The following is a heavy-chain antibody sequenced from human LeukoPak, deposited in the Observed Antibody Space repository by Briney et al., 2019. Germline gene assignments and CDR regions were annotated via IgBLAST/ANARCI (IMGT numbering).Heavy chain of an antibody. V-gene: IGHV3-23*01. CDR1: GFTFSSYA. CDR2: ISGSGGST. CDR3: AKDLYYYDSSYRAWSSDY. Sequence: PGGSLRLSCAASGFTFSSYAMSWVRQAPGKGLEWVSAISGSGGSTYYADSVKGRFTISRDNSKNTLYLQMNSLRAEDTAVYYCAKDLYYYDSSYRAWSSDYWGQGTLVTVSS. J-gene: IGHJ4*02. D-gene: IGHD3-22*01.